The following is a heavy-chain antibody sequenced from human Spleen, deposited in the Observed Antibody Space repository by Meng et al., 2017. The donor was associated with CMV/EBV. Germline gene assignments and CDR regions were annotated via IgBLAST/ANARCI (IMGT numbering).Heavy chain of an antibody. J-gene: IGHJ6*02. CDR1: GFTFSSYG. CDR3: ARVYSSGWTPYGMDV. V-gene: IGHV3-33*05. CDR2: IPYDGTNE. Sequence: GESLKISCAASGFTFSSYGMHWVRQAPGKGLEWVAFIPYDGTNEYYADSVKGRFTISRDNAKNSLYLQMNSLRAEDTALYYCARVYSSGWTPYGMDVWGQGTTVTVSS. D-gene: IGHD6-19*01.